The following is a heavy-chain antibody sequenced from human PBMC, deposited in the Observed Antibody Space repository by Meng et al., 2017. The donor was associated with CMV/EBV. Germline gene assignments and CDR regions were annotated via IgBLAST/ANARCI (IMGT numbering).Heavy chain of an antibody. CDR3: ARGSYYRYVIDY. V-gene: IGHV4-4*07. CDR1: AGYISSYY. D-gene: IGHD2-21*01. J-gene: IGHJ4*02. CDR2: IDPSEST. Sequence: VQLPESRPGLLTSSALRFPPCTVSAGYISSYYLRWTRQPAGKGLEWIGRIDPSESTNYNPSLKSRVNMSVDTSKNQFSLKLSSVTAADTAVYYCARGSYYRYVIDYWGQGTLVTVSS.